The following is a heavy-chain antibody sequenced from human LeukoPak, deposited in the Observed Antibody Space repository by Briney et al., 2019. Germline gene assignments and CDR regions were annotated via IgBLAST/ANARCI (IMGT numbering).Heavy chain of an antibody. CDR1: GGSISSYY. Sequence: SETLSLTCAVYGGSISSYYWSWIRQPPGKGLEWIGYIYYSGSTNYNPSLKSRVTISVDTSKNQFSLKPCSVTAADTAVYYCARGYSSSSGGWFDPWGQGTLVTVSS. CDR2: IYYSGST. J-gene: IGHJ5*02. V-gene: IGHV4-59*01. D-gene: IGHD6-6*01. CDR3: ARGYSSSSGGWFDP.